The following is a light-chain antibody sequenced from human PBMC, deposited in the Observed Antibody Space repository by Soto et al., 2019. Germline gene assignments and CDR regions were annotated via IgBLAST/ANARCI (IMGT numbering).Light chain of an antibody. CDR2: AAS. CDR1: QTISTY. CDR3: QHSNGIPYT. V-gene: IGKV1-39*01. Sequence: DIQMTQSPSSLSASVGDRVTITCRASQTISTYLNWYQQKPGKAPKLLIYAASTLQSGVPSRFSGSGSGTDFTLTINSLQHEDFATYCCQHSNGIPYTFGQGTKLEIK. J-gene: IGKJ2*01.